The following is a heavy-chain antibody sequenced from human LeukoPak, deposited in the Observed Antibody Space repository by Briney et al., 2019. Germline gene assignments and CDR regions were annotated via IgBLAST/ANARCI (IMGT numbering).Heavy chain of an antibody. CDR2: ICYTGST. CDR3: AKEGGPARPGLDS. Sequence: PSETLSLTCTVSGASMSSHYWTWIRQDPGTGLEWIGNICYTGSTSYNPALESRVTISLDTSNNQFSLKLTSVTAADTAVYYCAKEGGPARPGLDSWGQGTLVTVSS. V-gene: IGHV4-59*11. CDR1: GASMSSHY. D-gene: IGHD6-6*01. J-gene: IGHJ4*02.